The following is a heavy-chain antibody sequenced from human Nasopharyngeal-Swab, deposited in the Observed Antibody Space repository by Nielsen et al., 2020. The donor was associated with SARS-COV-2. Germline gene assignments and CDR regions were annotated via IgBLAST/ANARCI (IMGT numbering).Heavy chain of an antibody. CDR3: ARQGTRCSGGSCYWDAFDI. J-gene: IGHJ3*02. Sequence: WIRQHPGKGLEWIGSIYYSGSTYYNPSLKSRVTISVDTSKNQFSLKLSSVTAADTAVYYCARQGTRCSGGSCYWDAFDIWGQGTMVTVSS. V-gene: IGHV4-39*01. D-gene: IGHD2-15*01. CDR2: IYYSGST.